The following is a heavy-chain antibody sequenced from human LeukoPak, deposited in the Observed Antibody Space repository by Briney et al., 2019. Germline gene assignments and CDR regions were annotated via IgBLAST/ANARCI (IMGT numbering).Heavy chain of an antibody. CDR3: ATAPQYQLPGEDDAFDI. V-gene: IGHV1-24*01. CDR2: FDPEDGET. D-gene: IGHD2-2*01. J-gene: IGHJ3*02. CDR1: GYTFTSYG. Sequence: ASVKVSCKASGYTFTSYGISWVRQAPGQGLEWMGGFDPEDGETIYAQKFQGRVAMTEDTSTDTAYMELSSLRSEDTAVYYCATAPQYQLPGEDDAFDIWGQGTMVTVSS.